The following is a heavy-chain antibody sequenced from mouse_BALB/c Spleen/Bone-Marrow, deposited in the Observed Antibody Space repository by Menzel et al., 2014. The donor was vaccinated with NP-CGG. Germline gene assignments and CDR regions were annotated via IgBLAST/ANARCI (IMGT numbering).Heavy chain of an antibody. CDR3: NEGYGNYGY. CDR2: IDPENGDT. V-gene: IGHV14-4*02. Sequence: EVMLVESGAELVRSGASVKLSCTASGFNIKDYYMHWVKQRPEQGLEWLGWIDPENGDTEYAPKFQGKATMTADTSSNTAYLQLSSLTSEDTAVYYCNEGYGNYGYWGQGTTLTVSS. CDR1: GFNIKDYY. J-gene: IGHJ2*01. D-gene: IGHD2-10*02.